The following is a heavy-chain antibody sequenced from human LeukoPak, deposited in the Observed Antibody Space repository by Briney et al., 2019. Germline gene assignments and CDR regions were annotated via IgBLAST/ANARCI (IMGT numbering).Heavy chain of an antibody. CDR2: ISYDGSNK. D-gene: IGHD3-16*01. CDR1: GFTFSSYG. V-gene: IGHV3-30*03. CDR3: ARDSMITFGGVIGVFDI. J-gene: IGHJ3*02. Sequence: GRSLRLSCAASGFTFSSYGMHWVRQAPGKGLEWVAVISYDGSNKYYADSVKGRFTISRDNSKNTLYLQMNSLRAEDTAVYYCARDSMITFGGVIGVFDIWGQGTMVTVSS.